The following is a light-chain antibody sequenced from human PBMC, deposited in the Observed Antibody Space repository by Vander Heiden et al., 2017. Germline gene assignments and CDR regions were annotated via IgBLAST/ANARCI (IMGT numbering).Light chain of an antibody. CDR1: ALPKQY. J-gene: IGLJ1*01. CDR2: KDS. Sequence: SYELTQPPSVSVSPGQPARITCSGDALPKQYVYWYQQKPGQAPVVVIYKDSERPSGIPERFSGSSSGTTVTLTISGVQAEDEADYYCQSADSSGTYVFGTETKVTVL. CDR3: QSADSSGTYV. V-gene: IGLV3-25*03.